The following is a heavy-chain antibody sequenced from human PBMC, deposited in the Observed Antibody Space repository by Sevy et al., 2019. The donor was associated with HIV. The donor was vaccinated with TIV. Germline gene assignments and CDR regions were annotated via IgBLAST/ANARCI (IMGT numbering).Heavy chain of an antibody. J-gene: IGHJ6*02. CDR2: IKQDGSEK. CDR3: ARVGVYYDFWGGYSTYYYYYGMDV. Sequence: GGSLRLSCAASGFTFSSYWMSWVRQAPGKGLEWVANIKQDGSEKYYVDSVKGRFTISRDNAKNSLYLQMSSLRAEDTAVYYCARVGVYYDFWGGYSTYYYYYGMDVWGQGTTVTVSS. D-gene: IGHD3-3*01. V-gene: IGHV3-7*01. CDR1: GFTFSSYW.